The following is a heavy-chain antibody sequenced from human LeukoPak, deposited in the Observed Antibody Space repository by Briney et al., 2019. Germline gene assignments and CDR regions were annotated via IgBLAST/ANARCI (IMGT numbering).Heavy chain of an antibody. J-gene: IGHJ5*02. CDR2: ISYSGNT. CDR1: GGSISSGDYY. V-gene: IGHV4-31*03. Sequence: SETLSLTCSVSGGSISSGDYYWSWIRQPPGKGLEWIGYISYSGNTYYDPSLKSRLTISGDTSKNQLSLKVNSVTAADTAVYYCAILASGSGSYYNWFDPWGQGTLVTVSS. D-gene: IGHD3-10*01. CDR3: AILASGSGSYYNWFDP.